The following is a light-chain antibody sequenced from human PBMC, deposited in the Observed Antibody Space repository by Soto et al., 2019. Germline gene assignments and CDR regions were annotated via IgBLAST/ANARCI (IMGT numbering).Light chain of an antibody. CDR1: QRISNY. V-gene: IGKV1-39*01. Sequence: EIQMTQSPSSLSASVGDRVTITCRASQRISNYLNWYQHKPGKAPRLLIYAAPSLQSGVTSRFSGSGYGTDFTLTISSLQPEDFATYYCQQSYTTLDYTFVQGTKVEIK. CDR3: QQSYTTLDYT. CDR2: AAP. J-gene: IGKJ2*01.